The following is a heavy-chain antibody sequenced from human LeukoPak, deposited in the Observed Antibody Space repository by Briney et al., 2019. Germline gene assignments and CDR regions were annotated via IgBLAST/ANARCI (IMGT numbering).Heavy chain of an antibody. D-gene: IGHD1-1*01. CDR1: GFTFSNYG. Sequence: PGGSLRLSCAASGFTFSNYGMHWVRQAPGKGLEWVAVISYDGSDKYYADSVKGRFTISRDNSRTTLFLQMNSLRAEDTAVYFCTSGTYLYYFDYWGPGTLVTVSS. CDR2: ISYDGSDK. V-gene: IGHV3-30*03. CDR3: TSGTYLYYFDY. J-gene: IGHJ4*02.